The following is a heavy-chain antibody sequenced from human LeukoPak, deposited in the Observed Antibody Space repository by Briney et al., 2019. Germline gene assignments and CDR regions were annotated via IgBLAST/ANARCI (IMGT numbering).Heavy chain of an antibody. CDR1: VLSLSSSGMC. J-gene: IGHJ4*02. CDR2: IDWDDDK. CDR3: ARTMVRRVLTIDY. V-gene: IGHV2-70*11. D-gene: IGHD3-10*01. Sequence: SGPALTNPTQTLTLTFTFSVLSLSSSGMCVSWIRQPPGKALEWLARIDWDDDKYYSISLKTRLTISKDTSKNPVVLTMTNMDPVDTATYYCARTMVRRVLTIDYWGQGTLVTVSS.